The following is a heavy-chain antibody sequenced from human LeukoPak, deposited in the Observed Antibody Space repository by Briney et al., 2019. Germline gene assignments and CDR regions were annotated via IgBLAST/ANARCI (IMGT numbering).Heavy chain of an antibody. CDR2: IIPIFGTA. D-gene: IGHD3-22*01. CDR1: GGTFSSYA. J-gene: IGHJ5*02. V-gene: IGHV1-69*05. CDR3: ARGVYYDSSSYLYGWFDP. Sequence: SVKVSCKASGGTFSSYAISWVRQAPGPGLEWMGGIIPIFGTANYAQKFQGRVTITTDESTSTAYMELRSLRSEDTAVYYCARGVYYDSSSYLYGWFDPWGQGTLVTVSS.